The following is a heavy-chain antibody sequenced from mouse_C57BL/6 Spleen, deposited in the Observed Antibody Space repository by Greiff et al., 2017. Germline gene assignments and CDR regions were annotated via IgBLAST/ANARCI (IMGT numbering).Heavy chain of an antibody. Sequence: QVQLQQSGAELVMPGASVKLSCKASGYTFTSYWMHWVKQRPGQGLEWIGEIDPSDSYTNYNQKFKGKSTLTVDKSSSTAYMQLSSLTSEDSAVYYCARRRVTTYFDYWGQGTTLTVSS. V-gene: IGHV1-69*01. CDR1: GYTFTSYW. J-gene: IGHJ2*01. D-gene: IGHD2-1*01. CDR3: ARRRVTTYFDY. CDR2: IDPSDSYT.